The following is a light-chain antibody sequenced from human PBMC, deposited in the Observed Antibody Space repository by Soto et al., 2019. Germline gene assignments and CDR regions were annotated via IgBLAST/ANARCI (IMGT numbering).Light chain of an antibody. CDR2: LEGSGSY. Sequence: QSVLTQSSSASASLGSSVKLTCTLSSGHSSYIIAWHQQQPGKAPRYLMKLEGSGSYNKGSGVPDRFSGSSSGADRYLTISNLQFEDEADYYCETWDSNTHQVFGGGTKVTVL. CDR1: SGHSSYI. CDR3: ETWDSNTHQV. V-gene: IGLV4-60*02. J-gene: IGLJ3*02.